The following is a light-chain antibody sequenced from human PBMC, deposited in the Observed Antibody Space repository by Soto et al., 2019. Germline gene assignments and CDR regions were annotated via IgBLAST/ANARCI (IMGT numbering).Light chain of an antibody. CDR2: DSN. Sequence: QSVLTQPPSVSGAPGQRVTISCTGSSSNVGAGRDVHWYRQLPGAAPKFLISDSNNRASGVPDRFSGSKSGTSASLVISGLRSEDEADYYCAAWDNSLSGVVFGGGTKLTVL. CDR3: AAWDNSLSGVV. J-gene: IGLJ2*01. CDR1: SSNVGAGRD. V-gene: IGLV1-40*01.